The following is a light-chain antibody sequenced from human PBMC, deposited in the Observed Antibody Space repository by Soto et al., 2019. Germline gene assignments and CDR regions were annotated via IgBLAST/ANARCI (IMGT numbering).Light chain of an antibody. CDR1: SSDVGGYNY. CDR2: DVS. J-gene: IGLJ1*01. Sequence: QSALTQPRSVSGSPGQSVTISCTGTSSDVGGYNYVSWYQQHPGKAPKLMIYDVSKRPSGVPDRFSGSKSGNTASLTISGLKAEDEADYYCCSYAGSYTYVFGTGTKV. CDR3: CSYAGSYTYV. V-gene: IGLV2-11*01.